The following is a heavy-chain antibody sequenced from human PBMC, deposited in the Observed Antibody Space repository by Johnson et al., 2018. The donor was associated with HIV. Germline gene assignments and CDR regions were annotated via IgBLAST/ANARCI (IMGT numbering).Heavy chain of an antibody. J-gene: IGHJ3*01. CDR2: ISSGGNSI. D-gene: IGHD1-1*01. CDR1: GFTISSHA. Sequence: VKLVESGGGLVQPGGSLRLSCAASGFTISSHAMHWVRQAPGKGLEWVSYISSGGNSIYYAGSVKGRFTITRDKAKNARYLQMNSLRSEDTAVYYCGTVGRNACRHSFDVWGQGTMVTVSS. V-gene: IGHV3-48*01. CDR3: GTVGRNACRHSFDV.